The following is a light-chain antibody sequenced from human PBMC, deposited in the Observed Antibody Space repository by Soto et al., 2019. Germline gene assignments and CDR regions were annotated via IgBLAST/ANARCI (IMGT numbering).Light chain of an antibody. CDR1: SSNIGAGYD. V-gene: IGLV1-40*01. J-gene: IGLJ1*01. CDR2: GNS. CDR3: QSYDSSPYV. Sequence: QSVLTHPPSVSGAPGQRVTISCTGSSSNIGAGYDVHWYQQLPGTAPKLLIYGNSNRPSGVPDRFSGSKSGTSASLAITGLQAEDEADYYCQSYDSSPYVFGTGTKLTVL.